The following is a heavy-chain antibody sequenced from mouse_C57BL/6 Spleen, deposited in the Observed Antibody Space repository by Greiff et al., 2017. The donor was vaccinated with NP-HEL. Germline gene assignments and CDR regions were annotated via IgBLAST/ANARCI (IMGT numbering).Heavy chain of an antibody. CDR3: ARYYYGSSYPFDY. CDR1: GYTFTSYW. CDR2: IDPSDSYT. J-gene: IGHJ2*01. D-gene: IGHD1-1*01. Sequence: QVQLQQPGAELVRPGTSVKLSCKASGYTFTSYWMHWVKQRPGQGLEWIGVIDPSDSYTNYNQKFKGKATLTVDTSSSTAYMQLSSLTSEDSAVYYCARYYYGSSYPFDYWCQGTTLTVSS. V-gene: IGHV1-59*01.